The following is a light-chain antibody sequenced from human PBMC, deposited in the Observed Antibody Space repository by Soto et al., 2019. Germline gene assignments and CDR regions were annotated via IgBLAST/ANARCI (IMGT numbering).Light chain of an antibody. J-gene: IGLJ2*01. Sequence: QSVLTQPPSVSGAPGQRVTISCTGSSSNIGAGYDVHWYQQLPGTAPKLLIYGNSNRPSGVPDRFSGSKSGTSASLAITGLQVEDEDDYYCQSYDSSLSGPVFGGGTKLTVL. CDR3: QSYDSSLSGPV. CDR2: GNS. CDR1: SSNIGAGYD. V-gene: IGLV1-40*01.